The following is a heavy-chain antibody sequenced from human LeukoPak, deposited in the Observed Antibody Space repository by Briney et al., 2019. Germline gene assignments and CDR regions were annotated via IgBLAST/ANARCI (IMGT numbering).Heavy chain of an antibody. Sequence: SGTLSLTCTVSGGSISSYYWSWIRQPAGKGLEWIGRIYTSGSTNYNPSLKSRVTMSVDTSKNQFSLKLSSVTAADTAVYYCARDPISYAFGGVIDDYWGQGTLVTVSS. V-gene: IGHV4-4*07. CDR2: IYTSGST. D-gene: IGHD3-16*02. CDR1: GGSISSYY. J-gene: IGHJ4*02. CDR3: ARDPISYAFGGVIDDY.